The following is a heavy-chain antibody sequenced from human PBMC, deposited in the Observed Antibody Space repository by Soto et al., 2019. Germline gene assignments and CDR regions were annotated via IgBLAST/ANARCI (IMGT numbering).Heavy chain of an antibody. CDR3: ASSTRCCGGDCYNY. Sequence: SETLSLTFAVYGGSFSGYYWSWIRQPPGKGLEWIGEINHSGSTNYNPSLKSRVTISVDTSKSQFSLKQSTATAADTAVYYCASSTRCCGGDCYNYWGQGTLVTVSS. CDR2: INHSGST. V-gene: IGHV4-34*01. J-gene: IGHJ4*02. CDR1: GGSFSGYY. D-gene: IGHD2-21*02.